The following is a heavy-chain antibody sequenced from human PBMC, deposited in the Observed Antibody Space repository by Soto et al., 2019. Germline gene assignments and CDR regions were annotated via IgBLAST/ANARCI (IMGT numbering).Heavy chain of an antibody. D-gene: IGHD3-16*01. CDR1: GFTFSTSA. CDR2: ISLDYST. CDR3: AKHKGSRYAIDF. Sequence: VHLLESGGDLVQPGGSLRLSCAGTGFTFSTSAMTWVRQAPGRGLEWVSHISLDYSTYYADFVKGRFTVSRDNSKNTLHLQMSSLRAEDTAVYYCAKHKGSRYAIDFWGQGTLVTVSP. V-gene: IGHV3-23*01. J-gene: IGHJ4*02.